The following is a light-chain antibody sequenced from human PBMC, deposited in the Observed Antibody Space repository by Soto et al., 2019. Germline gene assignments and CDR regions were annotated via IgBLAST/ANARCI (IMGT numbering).Light chain of an antibody. J-gene: IGKJ1*01. CDR1: QSISSY. V-gene: IGKV3-11*01. Sequence: FTQSPSHQSLSPREKDTLSCRASQSISSYLGWYQQKPGQAPRLLIYDTSNRAPGIPARFSGSGSGTDFTLTISSLEPEDFAVYYCQQRSNWPRTFGQGTKV. CDR2: DTS. CDR3: QQRSNWPRT.